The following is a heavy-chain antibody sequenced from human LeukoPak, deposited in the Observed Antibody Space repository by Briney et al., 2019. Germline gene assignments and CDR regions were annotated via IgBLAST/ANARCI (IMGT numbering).Heavy chain of an antibody. V-gene: IGHV3-30*18. J-gene: IGHJ4*02. CDR1: GFNLSSYG. D-gene: IGHD6-13*01. CDR3: AKEGSQYASSWFDY. CDR2: ISHDGTVT. Sequence: GGSLRLSCEASGFNLSSYGMQWVRQAPGMGPEWVSVISHDGTVTHYADSVKGRFTISRDSSTNTLYLQMDSLRTEDTAVYYCAKEGSQYASSWFDYWGQGTLVTVSS.